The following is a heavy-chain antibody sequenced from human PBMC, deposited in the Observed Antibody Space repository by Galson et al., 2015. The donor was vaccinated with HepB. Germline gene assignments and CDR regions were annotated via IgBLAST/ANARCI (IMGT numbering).Heavy chain of an antibody. CDR3: ARGAAGGSSPGGNWYFDL. CDR2: ISAYNGNT. J-gene: IGHJ2*01. CDR1: VYTFTSYG. D-gene: IGHD2-15*01. V-gene: IGHV1-18*04. Sequence: SVKVSCKASVYTFTSYGISWVRQAPGQGLEWMGWISAYNGNTNYAQKLQGRVTMTTDTSTSTAYMELRSLRSDDTAVYYCARGAAGGSSPGGNWYFDLWGRGTLVTVSS.